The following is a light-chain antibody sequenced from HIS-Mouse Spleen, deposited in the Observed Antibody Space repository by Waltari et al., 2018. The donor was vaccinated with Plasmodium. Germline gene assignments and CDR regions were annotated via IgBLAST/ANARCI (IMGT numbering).Light chain of an antibody. CDR2: DVS. Sequence: QSALTQPPSASGSPGQSVTISCTGTSSDVGGYNYVSWYQQHPGKAPKLMVYDVSKPPSGVPDRFSGSKSGNTASLTVSGLQAEDEADYYCSSYAGSNNLVFGGGTKLTVL. J-gene: IGLJ2*01. CDR3: SSYAGSNNLV. V-gene: IGLV2-8*01. CDR1: SSDVGGYNY.